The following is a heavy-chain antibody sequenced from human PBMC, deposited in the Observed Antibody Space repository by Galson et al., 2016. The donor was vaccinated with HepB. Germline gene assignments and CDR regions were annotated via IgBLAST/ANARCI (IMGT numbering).Heavy chain of an antibody. Sequence: LSLTCTVSGGSISSGVYYWSWIRQHPGKGLEWIGYIYYTGSTDCNPSLKSRVTISVDTSKNQFSLKRSSVTAADTAVYYCARDGRLGEKGLYDFWGQGTLVTVSS. D-gene: IGHD3-10*01. J-gene: IGHJ4*02. CDR1: GGSISSGVYY. CDR2: IYYTGST. CDR3: ARDGRLGEKGLYDF. V-gene: IGHV4-31*03.